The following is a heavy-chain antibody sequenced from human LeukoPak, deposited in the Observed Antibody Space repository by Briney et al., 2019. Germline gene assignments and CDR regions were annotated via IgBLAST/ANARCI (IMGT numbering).Heavy chain of an antibody. Sequence: GGSLRLSCAASGFPFSDCYMNWIRQAPGKGLEWVSYISSSSSFISYADSVKGRFTISRDNAKNSLYLQMNSLRPEDTAVYYCARARDAHNWLEDYRGQGTLVTVSS. CDR3: ARARDAHNWLEDY. J-gene: IGHJ4*02. D-gene: IGHD5-24*01. V-gene: IGHV3-11*01. CDR2: ISSSSSFI. CDR1: GFPFSDCY.